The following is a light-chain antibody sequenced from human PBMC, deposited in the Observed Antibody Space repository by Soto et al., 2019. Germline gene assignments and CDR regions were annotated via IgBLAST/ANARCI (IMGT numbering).Light chain of an antibody. CDR3: CSYAASNWV. V-gene: IGLV2-23*02. CDR2: EVS. Sequence: QSALTQPASVSGSPGQSITISCTGTSSDVGSYNLVSWYQQHPGKAPKLMIYEVSKRPSGVSSRFSGSKSGNTASLTISGLQAEDAADYYCCSYAASNWVFGGGTKLTVL. J-gene: IGLJ3*02. CDR1: SSDVGSYNL.